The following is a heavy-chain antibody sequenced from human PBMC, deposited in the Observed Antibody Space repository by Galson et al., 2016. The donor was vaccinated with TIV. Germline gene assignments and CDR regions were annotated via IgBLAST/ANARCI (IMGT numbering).Heavy chain of an antibody. V-gene: IGHV3-30*18. D-gene: IGHD4-17*01. J-gene: IGHJ6*02. CDR1: GFNFRLYD. CDR2: ISHDRRDK. Sequence: SLRLSCAASGFNFRLYDMHWVRQAPGKGLEWVAVISHDRRDKNYADSAKGRFTISRDNSKNTLYLEMTSLRAEDTAVYYCAKDQGWIDYADQGYFYYGLEDWGQGNAVTVSS. CDR3: AKDQGWIDYADQGYFYYGLED.